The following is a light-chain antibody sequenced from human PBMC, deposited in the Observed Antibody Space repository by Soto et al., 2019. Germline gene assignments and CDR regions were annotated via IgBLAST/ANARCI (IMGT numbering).Light chain of an antibody. V-gene: IGKV3-20*01. CDR3: QNYSYSPHFP. CDR1: QSVRNNY. Sequence: ELVLTQSPGTLSLSPGERATLSCRASQSVRNNYLAWYQQRPGQAPRLLIYGASQRATGIPDRFSGSGSGTAFTLTISRLEPEDFAVYYCQNYSYSPHFPSGPGTKVDIK. CDR2: GAS. J-gene: IGKJ3*01.